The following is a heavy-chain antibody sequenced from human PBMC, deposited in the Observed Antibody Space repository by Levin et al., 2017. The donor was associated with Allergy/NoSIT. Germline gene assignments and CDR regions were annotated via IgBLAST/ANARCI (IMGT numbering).Heavy chain of an antibody. J-gene: IGHJ6*03. CDR1: GGNFRSYI. D-gene: IGHD2-15*01. V-gene: IGHV1-69*08. CDR3: AIDCQPRKSDLFSADEGPPEVWYYYYMDV. Sequence: SVKVSCKASGGNFRSYIISWVRQAPGQGPEWMGRIIPMLETVNYAQKFQARVTITADKFTSTAYMELRSLRSEDTARYFCAIDCQPRKSDLFSADEGPPEVWYYYYMDVWGKGTTVTVS. CDR2: IIPMLETV.